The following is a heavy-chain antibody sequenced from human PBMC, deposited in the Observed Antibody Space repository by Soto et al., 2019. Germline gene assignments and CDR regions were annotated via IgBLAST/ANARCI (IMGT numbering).Heavy chain of an antibody. J-gene: IGHJ4*02. CDR2: INPYTGGT. V-gene: IGHV1-2*02. CDR3: ARDPIGGGAPYYCDY. D-gene: IGHD3-16*01. CDR1: GYTFTDFY. Sequence: QVQLVQSGAEVKKPGASVKVSCKASGYTFTDFYMHWVRQAPGQGLERLGWINPYTGGTNYAQKFQDRVTMTRDTSISTAYLDLSRLTSDDTAVYYCARDPIGGGAPYYCDYWGQGTLVTASS.